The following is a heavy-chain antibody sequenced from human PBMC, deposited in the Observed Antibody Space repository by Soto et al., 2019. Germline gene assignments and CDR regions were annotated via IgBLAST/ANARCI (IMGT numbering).Heavy chain of an antibody. CDR2: ISGSGGST. J-gene: IGHJ4*02. CDR1: GFTFSSYA. CDR3: AKDSVLRFLEWGLRYFDY. V-gene: IGHV3-23*01. Sequence: GGSLRLSCAASGFTFSSYAMSWVRQAPGKGLEWVSAISGSGGSTYYADSVKGRFTISRDNSKNTLYLQMNSLRAEDTAVYYCAKDSVLRFLEWGLRYFDYWGQGTLVTVSS. D-gene: IGHD3-3*01.